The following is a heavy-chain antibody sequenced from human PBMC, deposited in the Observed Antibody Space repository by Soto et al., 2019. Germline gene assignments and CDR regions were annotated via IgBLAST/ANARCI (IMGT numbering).Heavy chain of an antibody. CDR3: ARDSIAGSKYYYGMDV. J-gene: IGHJ6*02. CDR2: IIPIFGTE. CDR1: GGTFSSYA. D-gene: IGHD6-6*01. V-gene: IGHV1-69*01. Sequence: QVQLVQSGAEVKKPGSSVRVSCKASGGTFSSYAISWVRQAPGQGLEWMGGIIPIFGTENYAQKFQGRVTITADESTSTAYMELSSLRSDDTAVYYCARDSIAGSKYYYGMDVWGQGTTVTVSS.